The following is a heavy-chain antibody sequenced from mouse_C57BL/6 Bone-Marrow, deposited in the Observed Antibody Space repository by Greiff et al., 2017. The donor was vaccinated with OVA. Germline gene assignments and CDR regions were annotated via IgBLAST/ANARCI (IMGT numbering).Heavy chain of an antibody. D-gene: IGHD1-1*01. J-gene: IGHJ3*01. CDR1: GYSFTNYL. Sequence: QVQLQQSGAELVRPGTSVKVSCKASGYSFTNYLIEWVKQRPGQGLEWIGVINPGSGGTNYNEKFKGKATLTADKSSSTAYMQLSSLTSDDSAVYVCARGGGLRYFWFAYWGQGTLVTVSA. V-gene: IGHV1-54*01. CDR2: INPGSGGT. CDR3: ARGGGLRYFWFAY.